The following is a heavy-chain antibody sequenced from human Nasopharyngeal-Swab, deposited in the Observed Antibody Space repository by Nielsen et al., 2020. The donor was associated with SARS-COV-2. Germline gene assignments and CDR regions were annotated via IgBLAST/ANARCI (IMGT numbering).Heavy chain of an antibody. V-gene: IGHV3-21*01. J-gene: IGHJ4*02. CDR1: GFTFSSYS. Sequence: GGSLRLSCAASGFTFSSYSMNWVRQAPGKGLEWVSSISSSSSYIYYADSVKGRFTISRDNAKNSLYLQMNSLRAEDTAVYYCAKDLKPRFLEWLFLDYWGQGTLVTVSS. CDR2: ISSSSSYI. D-gene: IGHD3-3*01. CDR3: AKDLKPRFLEWLFLDY.